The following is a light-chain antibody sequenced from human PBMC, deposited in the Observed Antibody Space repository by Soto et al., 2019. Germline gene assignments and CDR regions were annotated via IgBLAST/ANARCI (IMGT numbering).Light chain of an antibody. Sequence: QSVLTQPPSASGSPGQSVTISCTGTSSDVGAYNYVSWYQQYPGKVPKLMIYEVTQRPSGVPDRFSGSKSGNTASLTVSGLQAEDEADYYCSSYAGSNNHIVFGGGTKLTVL. V-gene: IGLV2-8*01. CDR2: EVT. CDR3: SSYAGSNNHIV. CDR1: SSDVGAYNY. J-gene: IGLJ2*01.